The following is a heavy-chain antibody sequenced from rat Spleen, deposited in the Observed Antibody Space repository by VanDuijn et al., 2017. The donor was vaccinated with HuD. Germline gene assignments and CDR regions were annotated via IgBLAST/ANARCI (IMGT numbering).Heavy chain of an antibody. CDR2: ISYDGSST. J-gene: IGHJ3*01. V-gene: IGHV5-20*01. Sequence: EVRLVESGGGLVRPGRSLKLSCAASGFTFSDYYMAWVRQAPKKGLEWVASISYDGSSTYYRDSVKGRFTISRDNAKSTLYLQMDSLRSEDTATYYCTTMSKWFTFWGQGTLVTVSS. CDR3: TTMSKWFTF. CDR1: GFTFSDYY.